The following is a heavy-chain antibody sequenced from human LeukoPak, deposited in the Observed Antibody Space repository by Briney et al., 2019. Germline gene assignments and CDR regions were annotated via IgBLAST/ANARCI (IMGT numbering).Heavy chain of an antibody. CDR1: GFTFSSYA. V-gene: IGHV3-23*01. CDR2: ISGSGGST. D-gene: IGHD3-22*01. Sequence: PGGSLRLSCAASGFTFSSYAMSWVRQAPGKGLEWVSAISGSGGSTYYADSVKGRFTISRDNSKNTLYPQMNSLRAEDTAVYYCAKYQEYDSSGYYYYYYYMDVWGKGTTVTVSS. CDR3: AKYQEYDSSGYYYYYYYMDV. J-gene: IGHJ6*03.